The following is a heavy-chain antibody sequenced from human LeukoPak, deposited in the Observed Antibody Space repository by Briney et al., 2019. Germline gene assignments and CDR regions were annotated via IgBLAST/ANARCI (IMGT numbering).Heavy chain of an antibody. J-gene: IGHJ6*03. CDR3: ARVGHGYNRAPVYYYYMDV. Sequence: SVKVSCKASGGTFSSYAISWVRQAPGQGLEWMGGIIPIFGTANYAQKFQGRVTITADKSTSTAYMELSSLRSEDTAVYYCARVGHGYNRAPVYYYYMDVWGKGTTVTVSS. D-gene: IGHD5-24*01. CDR1: GGTFSSYA. CDR2: IIPIFGTA. V-gene: IGHV1-69*06.